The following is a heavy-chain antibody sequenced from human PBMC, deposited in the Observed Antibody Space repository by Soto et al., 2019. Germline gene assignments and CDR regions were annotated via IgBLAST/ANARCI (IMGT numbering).Heavy chain of an antibody. CDR1: GYMFRSYG. CDR3: ARDGGYGAGSYLDY. Sequence: QGQLVQSGAEVKRPGASVKVSCKASGYMFRSYGISWVRQAPGEGFEWMGWISAFNGNTNYPQNPQGRVTMTTDTSTSTAYMELRTLRSDDSAIYYCARDGGYGAGSYLDYWGQGTEVTVSS. V-gene: IGHV1-18*01. J-gene: IGHJ4*02. D-gene: IGHD3-10*01. CDR2: ISAFNGNT.